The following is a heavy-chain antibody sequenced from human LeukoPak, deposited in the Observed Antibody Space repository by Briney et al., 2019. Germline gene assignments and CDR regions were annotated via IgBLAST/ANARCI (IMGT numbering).Heavy chain of an antibody. D-gene: IGHD5-24*01. CDR2: IYYSGST. V-gene: IGHV4-59*08. CDR1: GGSFSGYY. Sequence: SETLSLTCAVYGGSFSGYYWSWIRQPPGKGLEWIGYIYYSGSTNYNPSLKSRVTISIDTSKNQFSLKLSSVTAADTAVYYCARLRRDGYNKGFDYWGQGTLVTVSS. J-gene: IGHJ4*02. CDR3: ARLRRDGYNKGFDY.